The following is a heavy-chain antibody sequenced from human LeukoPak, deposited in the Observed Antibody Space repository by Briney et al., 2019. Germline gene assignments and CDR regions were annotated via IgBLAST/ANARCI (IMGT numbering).Heavy chain of an antibody. CDR1: GGSISSSTYF. CDR3: ARAGYSSGHYYFDY. D-gene: IGHD6-19*01. J-gene: IGHJ4*02. CDR2: T. Sequence: SETLSLTCTVSGGSISSSTYFWGWVRQPPGKGLEWIGSTYYNPSLKSRVTVSVDTSKNQFSLKVSSVTAADTAVYYCARAGYSSGHYYFDYWGQGTLVTVSS. V-gene: IGHV4-39*07.